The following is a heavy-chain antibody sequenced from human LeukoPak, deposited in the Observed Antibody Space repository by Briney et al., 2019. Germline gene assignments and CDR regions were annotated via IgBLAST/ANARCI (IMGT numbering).Heavy chain of an antibody. D-gene: IGHD6-19*01. CDR3: AKGAGQWLVPSEYFQY. Sequence: GGSLRLSCAASGFTFSSYAMRWVRQAPGKGLQWVSSISGGGTTTYYADSVRGRFTISRDNSKNTLYLQMNSLRAEDTAVYYCAKGAGQWLVPSEYFQYWGQGTLVTVSS. V-gene: IGHV3-23*01. J-gene: IGHJ1*01. CDR2: ISGGGTTT. CDR1: GFTFSSYA.